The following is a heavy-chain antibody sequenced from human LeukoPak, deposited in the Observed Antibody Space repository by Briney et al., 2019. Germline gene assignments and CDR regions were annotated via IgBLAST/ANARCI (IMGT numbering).Heavy chain of an antibody. CDR1: GFTFSTYS. CDR3: ARDGWFGDYNWFDP. J-gene: IGHJ5*02. CDR2: ISSASNTI. D-gene: IGHD3-10*01. Sequence: PGGSLRLSCADSGFTFSTYSMNWVRQAPGKGLEWVSYISSASNTIYYADSVKGRFTISRDNAKNSLYLQMNSLRAEDTAMYYCARDGWFGDYNWFDPWGQGTLVTVSS. V-gene: IGHV3-48*01.